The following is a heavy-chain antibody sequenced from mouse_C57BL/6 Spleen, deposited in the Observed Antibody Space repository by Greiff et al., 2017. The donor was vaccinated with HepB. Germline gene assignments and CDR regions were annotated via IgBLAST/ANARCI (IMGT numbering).Heavy chain of an antibody. CDR3: ITTVVARNFDV. Sequence: QVHVKQSGAELVRPGASVTLSCKASGYTFTDYEMHWVKQTPVHGLEWIGAIDPETGGTAYNQKFKGKAILTADKSSSTAYMELRSLTSEDSAVYYCITTVVARNFDVWGTGTTVTVSS. D-gene: IGHD1-1*01. V-gene: IGHV1-15*01. J-gene: IGHJ1*03. CDR2: IDPETGGT. CDR1: GYTFTDYE.